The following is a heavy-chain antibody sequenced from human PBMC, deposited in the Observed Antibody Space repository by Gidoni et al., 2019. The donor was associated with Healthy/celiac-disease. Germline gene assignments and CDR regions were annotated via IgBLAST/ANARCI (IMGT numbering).Heavy chain of an antibody. CDR1: GGTFSSYA. Sequence: QVQLVQSGAEVKKPGSSVTVSCKASGGTFSSYAISWVRQAPGQGLEWMGRIIPILGIANYAQKFQGRVTITADKSTSTAYMELSSLRSEDTAVYYCARQRDGYNSIDYWGQGTLVTVSS. V-gene: IGHV1-69*04. J-gene: IGHJ4*02. CDR3: ARQRDGYNSIDY. CDR2: IIPILGIA. D-gene: IGHD5-12*01.